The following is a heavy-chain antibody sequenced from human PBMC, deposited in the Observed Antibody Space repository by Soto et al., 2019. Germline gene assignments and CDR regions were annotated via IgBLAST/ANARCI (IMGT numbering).Heavy chain of an antibody. CDR3: AREGYEVGATAEAYYFHY. V-gene: IGHV1-69*13. Sequence: ASVKVSCKASGGTFSSYEISWVRQAPGQGLEWMGGIIPIFGTANYAQKFQGRVTITADESTSTAYMELSSLRSEDTAVYYCAREGYEVGATAEAYYFHYGGQGTMVTVYS. CDR1: GGTFSSYE. CDR2: IIPIFGTA. D-gene: IGHD1-26*01. J-gene: IGHJ4*02.